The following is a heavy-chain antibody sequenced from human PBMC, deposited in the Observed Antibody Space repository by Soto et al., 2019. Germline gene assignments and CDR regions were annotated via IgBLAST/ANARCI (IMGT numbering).Heavy chain of an antibody. Sequence: QVQLVESGGGVVQPGRSLRLSCAASGFTFSSYGMHWVRQAPGKGLEGVAVIWYDGSNKYYADSVKGRFTISRDNSKNTLYLQMNSLRAEDTAVYYCARDAPGMSGGSCYPDYWGQGTLVTVSS. J-gene: IGHJ4*02. CDR3: ARDAPGMSGGSCYPDY. D-gene: IGHD2-15*01. CDR1: GFTFSSYG. V-gene: IGHV3-33*01. CDR2: IWYDGSNK.